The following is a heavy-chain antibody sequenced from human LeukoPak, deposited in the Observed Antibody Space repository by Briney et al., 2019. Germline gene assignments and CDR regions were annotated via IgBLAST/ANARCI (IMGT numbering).Heavy chain of an antibody. CDR1: GFTFSIYT. J-gene: IGHJ4*02. D-gene: IGHD2-2*01. Sequence: GGSLRLSCAASGFTFSIYTMNWVRQAPGKGLEGVSSISSASTSIYYADSVKGRFTISRDNAKNSLYLQMNSLRAEDTAVYYCARVEYSTSPTPFDYWGQGTLVTVSS. CDR2: ISSASTSI. V-gene: IGHV3-21*01. CDR3: ARVEYSTSPTPFDY.